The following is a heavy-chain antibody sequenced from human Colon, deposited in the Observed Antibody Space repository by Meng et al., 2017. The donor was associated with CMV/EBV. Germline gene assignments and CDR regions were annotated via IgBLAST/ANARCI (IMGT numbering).Heavy chain of an antibody. CDR1: GNTFTSNY. CDR3: ARGKSISDGAQVFDY. J-gene: IGHJ4*02. CDR2: IDPSGGGT. D-gene: IGHD4/OR15-4a*01. Sequence: ASAKVSCKASGNTFTSNYMHWVRQAPGQGLEWMGTIDPSGGGTSYAQKFQGRATMTRDTSTRTLYMELISLRSEDTAVYYCARGKSISDGAQVFDYWGQGTLVTVSS. V-gene: IGHV1-46*01.